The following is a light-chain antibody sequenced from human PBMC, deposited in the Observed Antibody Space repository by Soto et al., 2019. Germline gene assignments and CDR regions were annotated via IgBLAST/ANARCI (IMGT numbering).Light chain of an antibody. V-gene: IGKV1-5*03. Sequence: DIQLTPSTPTLSASVRARVTITSRDSQSISSWLAWYQQKPGKAPKLLIYKASSLESGVPSRFSGSGSGTEFTLTISSLQPDDFATYYCQQYNSYLTWTFGQGTKVEIK. CDR2: KAS. CDR3: QQYNSYLTWT. J-gene: IGKJ1*01. CDR1: QSISSW.